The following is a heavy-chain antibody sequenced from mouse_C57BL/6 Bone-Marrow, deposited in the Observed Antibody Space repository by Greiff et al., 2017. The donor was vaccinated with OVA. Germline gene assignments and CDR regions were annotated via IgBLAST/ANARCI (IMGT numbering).Heavy chain of an antibody. Sequence: EVQGVESVAELVRPGASVKLSCTASGFNIKNTYMHWVKQRPEQGLEWIGRIDPANGNTKYAPKFQGKATITADTSSNTAYLQLSSLTSEDTAIYYCARDLGPYYYAMDYWGQGTSVTVSS. J-gene: IGHJ4*01. CDR3: ARDLGPYYYAMDY. V-gene: IGHV14-3*01. D-gene: IGHD4-1*01. CDR2: IDPANGNT. CDR1: GFNIKNTY.